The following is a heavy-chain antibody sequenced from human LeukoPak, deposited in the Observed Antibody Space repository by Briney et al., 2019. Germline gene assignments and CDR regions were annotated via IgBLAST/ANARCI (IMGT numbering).Heavy chain of an antibody. CDR1: GFTFSSSA. D-gene: IGHD6-13*01. V-gene: IGHV3-23*01. CDR3: ANLQGLIRQQLVLGAFDI. J-gene: IGHJ3*02. Sequence: PGGSLRLSCAASGFTFSSSAMSWVRQAPGKGLEWVSTISGSDSSTYYADSVKGRFTISRDNSKNTLYLQMNSLRAEDTAVYYCANLQGLIRQQLVLGAFDIWGQGTMVTVSS. CDR2: ISGSDSST.